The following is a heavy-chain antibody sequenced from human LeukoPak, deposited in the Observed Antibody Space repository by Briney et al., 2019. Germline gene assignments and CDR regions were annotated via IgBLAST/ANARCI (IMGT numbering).Heavy chain of an antibody. D-gene: IGHD3-10*01. V-gene: IGHV3-48*01. J-gene: IGHJ4*02. CDR2: ISSSSGTM. CDR1: GFTFSSYM. Sequence: PGGSLRLSCAASGFTFSSYMMNWVRQAPGKGLERVSYISSSSGTMYYTDSVKGRFTISRDNAKNSLYLQMNSLRAEDTAVYYCAGGQWFGDLLFGWGQGTLVTVSS. CDR3: AGGQWFGDLLFG.